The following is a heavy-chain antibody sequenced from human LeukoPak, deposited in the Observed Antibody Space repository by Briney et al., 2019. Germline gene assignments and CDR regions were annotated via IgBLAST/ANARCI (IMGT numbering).Heavy chain of an antibody. D-gene: IGHD6-13*01. CDR3: AKVTIAAAGTIAIHY. V-gene: IGHV3-30*18. J-gene: IGHJ4*02. CDR2: ISYDGSNK. CDR1: GFTFSSYG. Sequence: GGSLRLSCAASGFTFSSYGMHWVRQAPGKGLEWVEVISYDGSNKYYADSVKGRFTISRDNSKNTLYLQMNSLRAEDTAVYYCAKVTIAAAGTIAIHYWGQGTLVTVSS.